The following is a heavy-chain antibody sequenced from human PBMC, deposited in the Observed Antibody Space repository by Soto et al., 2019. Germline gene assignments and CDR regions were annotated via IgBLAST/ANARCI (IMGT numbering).Heavy chain of an antibody. CDR2: INDSGNI. D-gene: IGHD3-10*01. CDR3: ARGLILWFGELSRRGGYYYYMDV. Sequence: QVQLQQWGAGLLKPSETLSLTCAVYGGSFSGYQWSWIRQTAGKGLEWSGEINDSGNINYNPSLKSRVTILLDTPKKQISLKLSSVTAADSAVYYCARGLILWFGELSRRGGYYYYMDVWGKGTTVTVSS. V-gene: IGHV4-34*01. J-gene: IGHJ6*03. CDR1: GGSFSGYQ.